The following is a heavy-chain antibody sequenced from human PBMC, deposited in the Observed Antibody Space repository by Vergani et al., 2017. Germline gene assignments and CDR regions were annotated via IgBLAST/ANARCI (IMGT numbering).Heavy chain of an antibody. CDR3: ARRVADPYYDDYYGMDV. CDR2: IDPSDSYT. CDR1: GYSFTSYW. Sequence: EVQLVQSGAEVKTPGESLRISCKGSGYSFTSYWISWVRQMPGKGLEWMGRIDPSDSYTNYSPSFQGHVTISADKSISTAYLQWSSLKASDTAMYYCARRVADPYYDDYYGMDVWGQGTTVTVSS. V-gene: IGHV5-10-1*01. D-gene: IGHD6-19*01. J-gene: IGHJ6*02.